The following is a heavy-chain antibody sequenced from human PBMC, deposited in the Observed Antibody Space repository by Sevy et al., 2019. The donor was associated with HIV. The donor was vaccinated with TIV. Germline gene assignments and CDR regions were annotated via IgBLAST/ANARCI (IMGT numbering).Heavy chain of an antibody. CDR2: IYRSGST. CDR1: GGSISSSNW. CDR3: ARQTVRATTTPDYYYMDV. V-gene: IGHV4-4*02. Sequence: SETLSLTCAVSGGSISSSNWWSWVRQPPGKGLEWIGEIYRSGSTNYNPSLKSRVTISVDKSKNQFSLKLSSVTAADTAVYYCARQTVRATTTPDYYYMDVRGKGTTVTVSS. J-gene: IGHJ6*03. D-gene: IGHD1-26*01.